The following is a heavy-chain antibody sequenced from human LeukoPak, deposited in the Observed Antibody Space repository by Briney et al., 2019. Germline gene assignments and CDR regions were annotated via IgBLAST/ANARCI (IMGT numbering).Heavy chain of an antibody. D-gene: IGHD2-2*01. V-gene: IGHV4-31*03. CDR3: ARVRCSSTSCYDAFDI. CDR1: GGSISSGGYY. Sequence: PSQTLSLTCTVSGGSISSGGYYWSWIRQHPGKGLEWIGYIYYSGCTYYNPSLKSRVTISVDTSKNQFSLKLSSVTAADTAVYYCARVRCSSTSCYDAFDIWGQGTMVTVSS. J-gene: IGHJ3*02. CDR2: IYYSGCT.